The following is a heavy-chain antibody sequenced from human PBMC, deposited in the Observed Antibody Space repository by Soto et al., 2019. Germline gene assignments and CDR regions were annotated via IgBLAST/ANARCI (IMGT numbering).Heavy chain of an antibody. D-gene: IGHD3-3*01. CDR1: GGSISSYY. V-gene: IGHV4-59*01. CDR3: AREHYDFWSCYLYGMDV. CDR2: IYYSGST. J-gene: IGHJ6*02. Sequence: SETLSLTCTVSGGSISSYYWSWIRQPPGKGLEWIGYIYYSGSTNYNPSLKSRVTISVNTSKNQFSLKLSSVTAADTAVYYCAREHYDFWSCYLYGMDVWGQGTTVTVS.